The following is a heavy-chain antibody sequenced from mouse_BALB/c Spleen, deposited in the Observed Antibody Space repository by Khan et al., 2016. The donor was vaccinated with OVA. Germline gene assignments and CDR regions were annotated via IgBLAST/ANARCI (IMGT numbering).Heavy chain of an antibody. J-gene: IGHJ3*01. CDR1: GYTFTSYY. Sequence: QVQLKQSGAELVKPGASVKLSCKASGYTFTSYYMYWVKQRPGQGLEWIGEINPSDGDTNFNEKFKSKATLTVDKSSSTAYMQLSSLTSEDSAVYYCTRSGYGTVAYGGQGTLVTVSA. V-gene: IGHV1S81*02. CDR3: TRSGYGTVAY. CDR2: INPSDGDT. D-gene: IGHD2-1*01.